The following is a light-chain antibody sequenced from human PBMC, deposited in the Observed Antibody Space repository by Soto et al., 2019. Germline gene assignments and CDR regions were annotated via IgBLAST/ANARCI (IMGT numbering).Light chain of an antibody. CDR1: QSVSNNY. J-gene: IGKJ1*01. CDR2: GAS. Sequence: EVVLTQSPGTLSLSPRERATLSCRASQSVSNNYLAWYQHKPGQAPRLLIYGASNRAPGIPDRFSGSGSGPAFTLTISRLEPEDFAVYSCQQYAASPRTFGQGTLVEVK. CDR3: QQYAASPRT. V-gene: IGKV3-20*01.